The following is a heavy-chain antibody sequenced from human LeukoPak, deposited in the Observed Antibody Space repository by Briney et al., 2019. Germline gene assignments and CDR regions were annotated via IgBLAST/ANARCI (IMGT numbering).Heavy chain of an antibody. CDR2: FDPEDGET. J-gene: IGHJ5*02. D-gene: IGHD3-3*01. Sequence: ASVKVSCKVSGYTLTVLSMHWVRQAPGKGLEWRGGFDPEDGETIYAQKFQGRVTMTEDTSTDTAYMELSSLRSEDTAVYYCATSGAHYGFWSGKFFWFDPWGQGTLVTVSS. CDR3: ATSGAHYGFWSGKFFWFDP. V-gene: IGHV1-24*01. CDR1: GYTLTVLS.